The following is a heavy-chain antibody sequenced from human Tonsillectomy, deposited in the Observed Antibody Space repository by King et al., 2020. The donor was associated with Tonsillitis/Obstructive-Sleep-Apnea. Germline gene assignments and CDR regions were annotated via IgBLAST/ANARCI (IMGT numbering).Heavy chain of an antibody. J-gene: IGHJ4*02. D-gene: IGHD2-8*02. Sequence: QLVQSGAEVRNPGASVGVSCETSGYTFTNYFIHWVRQAPGQGLQWVGVINQGNGDTSYAQKFRGRVTMTRDTSTNTVYMELSSLRSDDAAVYYCTREPSGTGLFDYWGQGTLVTVSS. CDR1: GYTFTNYF. CDR2: INQGNGDT. V-gene: IGHV1-46*03. CDR3: TREPSGTGLFDY.